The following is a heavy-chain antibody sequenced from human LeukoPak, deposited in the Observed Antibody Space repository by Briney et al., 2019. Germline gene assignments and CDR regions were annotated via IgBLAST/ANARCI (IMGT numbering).Heavy chain of an antibody. J-gene: IGHJ5*02. V-gene: IGHV4-34*01. CDR2: INHSGST. CDR3: ARLEDYGSGSYYKFNWFDP. Sequence: PSETLSLTCAVYGGSFSGYYWSWIRQPPGKGLEWIGEINHSGSTNCNPSLKSRVTISEDTSKNQFSLKLSSVTAADTAVYYCARLEDYGSGSYYKFNWFDPWGQGTLVTVSS. CDR1: GGSFSGYY. D-gene: IGHD3-10*01.